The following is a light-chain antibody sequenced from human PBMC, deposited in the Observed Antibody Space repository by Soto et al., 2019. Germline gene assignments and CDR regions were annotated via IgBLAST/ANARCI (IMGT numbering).Light chain of an antibody. V-gene: IGKV2-30*01. CDR3: MQGTHWLS. Sequence: DVVMTQSPLSLPVTLGQPASISCSSRQSLVYSDGNTYLNWFQQRPGQSPRRLIYKVSNRDSGVPDKFSGSGSGTDFTLKISRVEAEDVGVYYCMQGTHWLSFGQGTKVDIK. J-gene: IGKJ2*01. CDR2: KVS. CDR1: QSLVYSDGNTY.